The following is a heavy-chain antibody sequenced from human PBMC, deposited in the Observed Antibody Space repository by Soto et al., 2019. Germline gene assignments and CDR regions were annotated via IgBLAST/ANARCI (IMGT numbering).Heavy chain of an antibody. CDR1: GGSISSGDYY. D-gene: IGHD3-3*01. CDR2: IYYSGST. J-gene: IGHJ6*02. CDR3: AREYYDFWSGYLTYYGMDV. V-gene: IGHV4-30-4*01. Sequence: KPSETLSLTCTVSGGSISSGDYYWSWIRQPPGKGLEWIGYIYYSGSTYYNPSLKSRVTISVDTSKNQFSLKLSSVTAADTAVYYCAREYYDFWSGYLTYYGMDVWGQGTTVTVSS.